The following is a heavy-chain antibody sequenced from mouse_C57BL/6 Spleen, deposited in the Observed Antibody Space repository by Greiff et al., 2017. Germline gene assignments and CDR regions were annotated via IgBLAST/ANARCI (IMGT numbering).Heavy chain of an antibody. V-gene: IGHV5-4*03. D-gene: IGHD2-2*01. CDR3: ARGGNGYDGFAY. J-gene: IGHJ3*01. Sequence: DVMLVESGGGLVKPGGSLKLSCAASGFTFSSYAMSWVRQTPEKRLEWVATISDGGSYTYYPDNVKGRFTISRDNAKNNRYLQMSHLKSEDTAMYYCARGGNGYDGFAYWGQGTLVTVSA. CDR1: GFTFSSYA. CDR2: ISDGGSYT.